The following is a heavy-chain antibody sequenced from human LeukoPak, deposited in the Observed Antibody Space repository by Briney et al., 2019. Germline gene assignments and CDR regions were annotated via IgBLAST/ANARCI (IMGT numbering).Heavy chain of an antibody. CDR1: GGSFSGYY. CDR2: INHSGST. Sequence: SETLSLTCAVYGGSFSGYYWSWIRQPPGKGLEWIGGINHSGSTNYNPSLKSRVTISVDTSKNQFSLKLSSVTAADTAVYYCARDNYYDSSGYDWGQGTLVTVSS. J-gene: IGHJ4*02. V-gene: IGHV4-34*01. D-gene: IGHD3-22*01. CDR3: ARDNYYDSSGYD.